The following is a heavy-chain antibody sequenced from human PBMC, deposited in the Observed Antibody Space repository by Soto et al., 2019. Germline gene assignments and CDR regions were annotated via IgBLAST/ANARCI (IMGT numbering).Heavy chain of an antibody. CDR2: INHSGST. D-gene: IGHD3-10*01. V-gene: IGHV4-34*01. J-gene: IGHJ5*02. Sequence: PSETLSLTCAVYGGSFSGYYWSWIRQPPGKGLEWIGGINHSGSTNYNPSLKSRVTISVDTSKNQFSLKLSSVTAADTAVYYCARKKAHYYGSGSYSGRSWFDPWGQGTLVTVSS. CDR3: ARKKAHYYGSGSYSGRSWFDP. CDR1: GGSFSGYY.